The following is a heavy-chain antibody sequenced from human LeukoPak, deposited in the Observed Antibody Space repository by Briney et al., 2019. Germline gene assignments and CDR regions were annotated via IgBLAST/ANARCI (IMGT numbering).Heavy chain of an antibody. CDR3: ARGSYRGITRTPSDY. J-gene: IGHJ4*02. Sequence: ASVKVSCKASGYTFTGYYMHWVRQAPGQGLEWMGWINPNSGGTNYAQKFQGRVTMTRDTSISTAYMELSRLRSDDTAVYYCARGSYRGITRTPSDYWGQGTLVTVSS. CDR2: INPNSGGT. CDR1: GYTFTGYY. D-gene: IGHD3-10*01. V-gene: IGHV1-2*02.